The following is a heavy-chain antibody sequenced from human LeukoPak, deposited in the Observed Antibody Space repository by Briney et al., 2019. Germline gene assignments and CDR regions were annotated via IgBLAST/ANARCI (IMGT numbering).Heavy chain of an antibody. J-gene: IGHJ2*01. Sequence: QPSETLSLTCTVSGGSISRSTYYWGWIRQPPGKGLEWIGTIYFSGRTYYSPSLKSRVTMSVDTSKNQFSLKLSSVTAADTAAYYCTRQRGSGHWYFDLWGRGTRVIVSS. CDR3: TRQRGSGHWYFDL. CDR1: GGSISRSTYY. V-gene: IGHV4-39*01. D-gene: IGHD6-19*01. CDR2: IYFSGRT.